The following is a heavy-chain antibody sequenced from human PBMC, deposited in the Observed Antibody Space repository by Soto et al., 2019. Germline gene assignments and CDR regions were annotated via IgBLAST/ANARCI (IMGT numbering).Heavy chain of an antibody. CDR2: INAGNGNT. D-gene: IGHD6-13*01. J-gene: IGHJ5*02. V-gene: IGHV1-3*01. CDR1: GYTFTSYA. CDR3: ARERPRYSSIQYNWFDP. Sequence: ASVKVSCTASGYTFTSYAMHCVRQAPGQRLEWMGWINAGNGNTKYSQKFQGRVTITRDTSASTAYMELSSLRSEDTAVYYCARERPRYSSIQYNWFDPWGQGTLVTVSS.